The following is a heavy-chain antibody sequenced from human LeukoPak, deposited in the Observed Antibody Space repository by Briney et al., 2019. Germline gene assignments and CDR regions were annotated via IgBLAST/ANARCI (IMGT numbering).Heavy chain of an antibody. CDR2: IYTSGST. V-gene: IGHV4-4*07. D-gene: IGHD4-17*01. CDR3: TRDTGTTGEVKFDR. J-gene: IGHJ5*02. Sequence: SETLSLTCTVSGNSFGDYYWSWIRQPARKGLEWIGRIYTSGSTTYNPSLKSRVTMSVDTSKSQFSLNLMSVTAADTAVYYCTRDTGTTGEVKFDRWGQGTLVTVSS. CDR1: GNSFGDYY.